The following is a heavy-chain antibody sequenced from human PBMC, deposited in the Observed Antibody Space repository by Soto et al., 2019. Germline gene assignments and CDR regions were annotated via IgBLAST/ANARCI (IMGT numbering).Heavy chain of an antibody. J-gene: IGHJ5*01. CDR1: GFSLSSYA. Sequence: GSLRLSGAASGFSLSSYAMTWVRQAPGKGLEWVSSISGSGSSTYYADSVKGRFTISRDISKNTLFLQMNRLRAEDTAVYYCAKREDDGSGSPWFAFWDHGTLVTVSS. V-gene: IGHV3-23*01. CDR3: AKREDDGSGSPWFAF. D-gene: IGHD3-10*01. CDR2: ISGSGSST.